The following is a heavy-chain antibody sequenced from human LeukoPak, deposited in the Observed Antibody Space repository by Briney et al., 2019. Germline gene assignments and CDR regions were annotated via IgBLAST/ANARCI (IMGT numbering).Heavy chain of an antibody. CDR3: ARVHNWNDANWFDP. D-gene: IGHD1-20*01. J-gene: IGHJ5*02. CDR2: IYYSGST. V-gene: IGHV4-59*01. CDR1: GGSISSNY. Sequence: SETLSLTCTVSGGSISSNYWSWIRQPPGKGLEWIGYIYYSGSTNYNPSLKSRVTISVDTSKNQFSLKLSSVTAADTAVYYCARVHNWNDANWFDPWGQGTLVTVSS.